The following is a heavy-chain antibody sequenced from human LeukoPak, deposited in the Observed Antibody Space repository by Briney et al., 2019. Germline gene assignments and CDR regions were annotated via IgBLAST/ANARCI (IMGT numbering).Heavy chain of an antibody. CDR1: GFSLNTGGVG. CDR3: AHTPNGYTY. J-gene: IGHJ4*02. CDR2: IYWNDDK. D-gene: IGHD3-16*01. V-gene: IGHV2-5*01. Sequence: SGPTLVKPTQTLTLTCTFSGFSLNTGGVGVGWLRQPPGKALEWLALIYWNDDKRYSPSLESRLTITKDTSKNQVVLTLTNMDSVDTATYYCAHTPNGYTYWGQGTLVTVSS.